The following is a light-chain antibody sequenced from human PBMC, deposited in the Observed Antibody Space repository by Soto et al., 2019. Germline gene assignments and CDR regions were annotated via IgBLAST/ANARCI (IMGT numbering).Light chain of an antibody. J-gene: IGKJ2*01. CDR2: RAS. V-gene: IGKV1-5*03. CDR1: QRISSW. Sequence: IQMTQSPSSLSASVGDRVTITCRASQRISSWLAWYQQKPGKAPALLIYRASTLESGVPSRFSGSGSGTEFTLTISSLQPDDSATYYCQQYNSYAPYTFGQGT. CDR3: QQYNSYAPYT.